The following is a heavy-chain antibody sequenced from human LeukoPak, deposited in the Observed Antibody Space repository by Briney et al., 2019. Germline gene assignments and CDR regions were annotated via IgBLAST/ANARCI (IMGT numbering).Heavy chain of an antibody. CDR2: IYTSRST. J-gene: IGHJ6*03. V-gene: IGHV4-4*07. CDR3: ARDRKYSSSSFDLYYYYYYMDV. Sequence: SETLSLTCTVSGGSISSYYWSWIRQPAGKGLEWIGRIYTSRSTNYNPSLKSRVTMSVDTSKNQFSLKLSSVTAADTAVYYCARDRKYSSSSFDLYYYYYYMDVWGKGTTVTVSS. CDR1: GGSISSYY. D-gene: IGHD6-6*01.